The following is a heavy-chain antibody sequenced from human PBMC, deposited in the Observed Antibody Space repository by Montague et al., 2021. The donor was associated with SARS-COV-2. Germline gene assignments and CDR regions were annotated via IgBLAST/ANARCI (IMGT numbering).Heavy chain of an antibody. Sequence: SETLSLTCAVYGGSFSVYYWSWLRQSPRSGLEWTAEINHSGTANYKPSLKSRVRISVDTSKNQFTLKLTSVTAADTAMYYCAKEREVVRAARTLVAFDLWGQGTMVTVAS. CDR2: INHSGTA. CDR3: AKEREVVRAARTLVAFDL. V-gene: IGHV4-34*01. J-gene: IGHJ3*01. D-gene: IGHD2-2*01. CDR1: GGSFSVYY.